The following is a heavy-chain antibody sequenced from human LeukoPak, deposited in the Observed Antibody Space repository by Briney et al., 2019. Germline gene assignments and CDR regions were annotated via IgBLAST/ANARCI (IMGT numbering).Heavy chain of an antibody. V-gene: IGHV4-59*08. CDR1: GGSISSYY. Sequence: SETLSLTCTVSGGSISSYYWSWIRQPPGKGLEWIGYIYYSGSTNYNPSLKSRDTISVDTSKNQFSLKLSSVTAADTAVYYCARWDYGGNSLYYYGVDVWGQGTTVTVSS. D-gene: IGHD4-23*01. CDR3: ARWDYGGNSLYYYGVDV. CDR2: IYYSGST. J-gene: IGHJ6*02.